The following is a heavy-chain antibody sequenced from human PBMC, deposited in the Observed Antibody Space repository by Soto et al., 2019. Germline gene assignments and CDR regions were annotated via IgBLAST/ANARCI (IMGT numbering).Heavy chain of an antibody. CDR1: GYTFSNYG. D-gene: IGHD2-2*01. CDR2: ISLYSDGT. CDR3: ARVVPGAEAWFGP. Sequence: XSVKVSCKTAGYTFSNYGITWVRQAPGQPLEWLGWISLYSDGTNYAQKFQGRVSMTTDTSTTTAYMELRSLRSDDTAVYYCARVVPGAEAWFGPWGQGTLVTVSS. V-gene: IGHV1-18*01. J-gene: IGHJ5*02.